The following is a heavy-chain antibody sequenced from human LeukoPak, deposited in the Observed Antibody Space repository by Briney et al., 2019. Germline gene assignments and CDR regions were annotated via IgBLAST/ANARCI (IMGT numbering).Heavy chain of an antibody. CDR1: GFTFSSYA. CDR2: ISGSGGST. D-gene: IGHD6-13*01. V-gene: IGHV3-23*01. CDR3: AKGGLRQQLVWARIYYFDY. J-gene: IGHJ4*02. Sequence: PGGSLRLSCAASGFTFSSYAMSWVRQAPGKGLERVSAISGSGGSTYYADSVKGRFTISRDNSKNTLYLQVNSLRAEDTAVYYCAKGGLRQQLVWARIYYFDYWGQGTLVTVSS.